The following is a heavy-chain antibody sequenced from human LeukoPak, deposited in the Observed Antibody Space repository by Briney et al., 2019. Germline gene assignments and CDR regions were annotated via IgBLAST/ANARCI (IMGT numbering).Heavy chain of an antibody. J-gene: IGHJ4*02. CDR2: IYNSVTT. V-gene: IGHV4-59*11. CDR1: GGSISNHY. D-gene: IGHD3-9*01. Sequence: SETLSLTCTVSGGSISNHYWSWIRQPPGKGLEWIGYIYNSVTTNYNPSLKSRVTISVDTSKNQFSLKLTSVTAADTAVYYCARQAAFDRSEGQFDYWGQGTLVTVST. CDR3: ARQAAFDRSEGQFDY.